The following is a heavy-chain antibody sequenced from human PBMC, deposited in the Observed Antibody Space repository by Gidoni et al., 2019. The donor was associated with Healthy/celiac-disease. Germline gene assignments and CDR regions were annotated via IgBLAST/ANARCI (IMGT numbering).Heavy chain of an antibody. J-gene: IGHJ4*02. CDR1: GFTFSSYW. CDR2: IKQDGSEK. Sequence: VQLVESGGCLVQPGGSLRLSCASSGFTFSSYWMSWVRQAPGKGMEWVANIKQDGSEKYYVDSVKGRFTIYRDNAKNSLYLQMNRLRAEDTAVYYCARDLGLRNWGQGTLVTVSS. CDR3: ARDLGLRN. V-gene: IGHV3-7*03. D-gene: IGHD3-16*01.